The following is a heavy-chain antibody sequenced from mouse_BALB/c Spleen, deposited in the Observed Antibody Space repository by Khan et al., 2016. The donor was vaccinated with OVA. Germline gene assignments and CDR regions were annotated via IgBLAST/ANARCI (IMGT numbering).Heavy chain of an antibody. J-gene: IGHJ4*01. V-gene: IGHV2-6-4*01. D-gene: IGHD2-14*01. CDR2: IWGGGGT. CDR3: ARAYSRYDGYYAMDY. CDR1: GFSLSRYN. Sequence: VQLVESGPGLVAPSQSLSITCTVSGFSLSRYNIHWVRQPPGKGLEWLGMIWGGGGTDYNSTLKSRLSIRKDNSQSQVLLKMKRLQTDDTAMYYCARAYSRYDGYYAMDYWCQGTSVTVSS.